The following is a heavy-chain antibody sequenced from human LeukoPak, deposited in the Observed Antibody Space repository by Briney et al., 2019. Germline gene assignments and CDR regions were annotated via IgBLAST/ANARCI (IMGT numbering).Heavy chain of an antibody. J-gene: IGHJ4*02. D-gene: IGHD6-6*01. V-gene: IGHV1-18*01. Sequence: VASVKVSCRASGYIFSNYGVSWVRQAPGQGLEWMGWISSYNGNTNSAQKFQGRVTMTTDTSTNTAYMELRSLRSDDTAVYYCARDYGSLEQQLVPAFDYWGQGTLVTVPS. CDR3: ARDYGSLEQQLVPAFDY. CDR1: GYIFSNYG. CDR2: ISSYNGNT.